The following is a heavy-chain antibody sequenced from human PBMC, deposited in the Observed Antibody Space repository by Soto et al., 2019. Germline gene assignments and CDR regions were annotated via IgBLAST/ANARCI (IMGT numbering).Heavy chain of an antibody. Sequence: QITLKESGPTLVKPTQTLTLTCTFSGFSLSTSGMGVGWIRQPPGKALEWLALIYWNDDKRYSPSLKSRLTITKDTSKNLVVLTMTNMDPVYAATYYCVHSPSSSPSDYWGQGTLVTVSS. V-gene: IGHV2-5*01. CDR1: GFSLSTSGMG. CDR3: VHSPSSSPSDY. D-gene: IGHD6-6*01. J-gene: IGHJ4*02. CDR2: IYWNDDK.